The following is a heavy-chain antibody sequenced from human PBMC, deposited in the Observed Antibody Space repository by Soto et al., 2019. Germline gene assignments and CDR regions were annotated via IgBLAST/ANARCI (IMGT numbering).Heavy chain of an antibody. CDR3: AGDPYYYDSYY. Sequence: GSLRLSCATSKFTFSDHYMTWIRQAPGKGLEWVSYISQSGTTIHYADSVKGRFTVSRDNAQKSLYLQMNRLRAEDTAVYYCAGDPYYYDSYYWGQGTLVTVS. D-gene: IGHD3-10*01. V-gene: IGHV3-11*01. J-gene: IGHJ4*02. CDR1: KFTFSDHY. CDR2: ISQSGTTI.